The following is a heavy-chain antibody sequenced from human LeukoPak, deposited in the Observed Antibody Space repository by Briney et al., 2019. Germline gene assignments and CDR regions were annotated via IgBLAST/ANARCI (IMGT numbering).Heavy chain of an antibody. D-gene: IGHD5-18*01. Sequence: SETLSLTCTVSGGSISSYYWSWIWQPPGKGLEWIGYIYYSGSTNYNPSLKSRVTISVDTSKNQFSLKLSSVTAADTAVYYCARQKRTAMDSNYYYGMDVWGQGTTVTVSS. J-gene: IGHJ6*02. V-gene: IGHV4-59*08. CDR1: GGSISSYY. CDR3: ARQKRTAMDSNYYYGMDV. CDR2: IYYSGST.